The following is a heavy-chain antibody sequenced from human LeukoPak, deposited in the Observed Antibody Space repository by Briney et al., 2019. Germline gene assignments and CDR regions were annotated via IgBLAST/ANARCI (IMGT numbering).Heavy chain of an antibody. D-gene: IGHD6-19*01. J-gene: IGHJ6*03. CDR2: MNPNSGNK. Sequence: ASVKVSCKASGYSFTNFDINRVRQATGQGLEWMGWMNPNSGNKGYAQKFQGRVTMTMNTSITTAYMELSSLRSEDTAVYYCARGPQWRGDYYYMDVWGRGTTVTVSS. V-gene: IGHV1-8*01. CDR3: ARGPQWRGDYYYMDV. CDR1: GYSFTNFD.